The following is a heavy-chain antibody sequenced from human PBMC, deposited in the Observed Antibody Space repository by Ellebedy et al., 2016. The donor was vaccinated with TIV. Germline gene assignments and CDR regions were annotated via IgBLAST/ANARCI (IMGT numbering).Heavy chain of an antibody. CDR2: IYSGGST. Sequence: GESLKISCAASGFPVSSNYMSWVRQAPGKGLEWASVIYSGGSTYYADSVKGRFTISRDNSKNTLYLKMNSLRAEDTAVYYCARDSGFGELSNWGQGTLVTVSS. J-gene: IGHJ4*02. V-gene: IGHV3-66*01. CDR1: GFPVSSNY. CDR3: ARDSGFGELSN. D-gene: IGHD3-10*01.